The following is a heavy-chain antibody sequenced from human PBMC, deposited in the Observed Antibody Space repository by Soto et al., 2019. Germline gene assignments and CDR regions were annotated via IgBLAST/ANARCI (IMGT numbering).Heavy chain of an antibody. V-gene: IGHV4-39*01. D-gene: IGHD3-22*01. CDR3: ARHVNYYYDISDYYYSDYYFDY. CDR2: VYWSGST. Sequence: PSETLSLTCTGSGASISSSSYFWGWIRQPPGKGLEWIGSVYWSGSTYYNPSLTSRVSISVDTSNTQFSLKLSSVTAADTAVYYCARHVNYYYDISDYYYSDYYFDYWGQGTRVTVSS. J-gene: IGHJ4*02. CDR1: GASISSSSYF.